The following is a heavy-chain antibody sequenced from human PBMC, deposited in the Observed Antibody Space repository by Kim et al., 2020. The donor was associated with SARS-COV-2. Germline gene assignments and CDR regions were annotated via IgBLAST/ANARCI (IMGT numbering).Heavy chain of an antibody. CDR1: GFTFSSYG. CDR3: AKWALPKGIRWYAEDSDY. Sequence: GGSLRLSCAASGFTFSSYGMHWVRQAPGKGLEWVAVISYDGSNKYYADSVKGRFTISRDNSKNTLYLQMNSLRAEDTAVYYCAKWALPKGIRWYAEDSDYWGQGTLVTVSS. J-gene: IGHJ4*02. V-gene: IGHV3-30*18. D-gene: IGHD2-15*01. CDR2: ISYDGSNK.